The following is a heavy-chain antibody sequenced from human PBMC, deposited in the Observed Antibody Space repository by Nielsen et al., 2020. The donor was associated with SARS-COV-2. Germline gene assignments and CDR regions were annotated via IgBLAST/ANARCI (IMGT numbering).Heavy chain of an antibody. CDR3: ARAIETGYSYGVIGMDV. Sequence: SVKVSCKASGGTFSSYAISWVRQAPGQGLEWMGRIIPILGIANYAQKFQGRVTITADKSTSTAYMELSRLRSDDTAVYYCARAIETGYSYGVIGMDVWGQGTTVTVSS. J-gene: IGHJ6*02. CDR2: IIPILGIA. D-gene: IGHD5-18*01. CDR1: GGTFSSYA. V-gene: IGHV1-69*04.